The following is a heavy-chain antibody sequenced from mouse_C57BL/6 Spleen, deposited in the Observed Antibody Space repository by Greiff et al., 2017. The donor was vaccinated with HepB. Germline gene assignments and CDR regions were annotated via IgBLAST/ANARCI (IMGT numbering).Heavy chain of an antibody. CDR3: ARGSITTVPYFDY. J-gene: IGHJ2*01. Sequence: VQLQQSGAELMKPGASVKLSCKATGYTFTGYWIEWVKQRPGHGLEWIGEILPGSGGTNYNEKFKGKATFTADTSSNTAYMQLSSLTTEDSAIYYCARGSITTVPYFDYWGQGTTLTVSS. V-gene: IGHV1-9*01. CDR2: ILPGSGGT. CDR1: GYTFTGYW. D-gene: IGHD1-1*01.